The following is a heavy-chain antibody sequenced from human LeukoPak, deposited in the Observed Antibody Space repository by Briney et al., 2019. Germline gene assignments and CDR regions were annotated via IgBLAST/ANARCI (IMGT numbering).Heavy chain of an antibody. CDR2: IYPDDSDT. J-gene: IGHJ4*02. CDR1: GYLFTSYW. Sequence: GESPEISCQGSGYLFTSYWIGWVRQVPGKGLEWVGIIYPDDSDTRYSPSFQGQVTISADKSTNTAYLQWSSLKASDTAMYYCARPKIVGGSGPLDYWGQGTLVTVSS. CDR3: ARPKIVGGSGPLDY. V-gene: IGHV5-51*01. D-gene: IGHD1-26*01.